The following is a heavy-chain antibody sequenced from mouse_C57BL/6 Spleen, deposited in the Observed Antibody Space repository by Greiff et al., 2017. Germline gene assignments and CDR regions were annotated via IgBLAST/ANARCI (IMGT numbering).Heavy chain of an antibody. CDR3: ERYPPRCSSLYAMDY. CDR2: IRNKANGYTT. Sequence: EVQRVESGGGLVQPGGSLSLSCAASGFTFTDYYMSWVRQPPGKALEWLGFIRNKANGYTTEYSASVKGRFTISRDTSQSILYLQMNALRAEDSATYNCERYPPRCSSLYAMDYWGQGTSVTVSS. D-gene: IGHD1-1*01. V-gene: IGHV7-3*01. CDR1: GFTFTDYY. J-gene: IGHJ4*01.